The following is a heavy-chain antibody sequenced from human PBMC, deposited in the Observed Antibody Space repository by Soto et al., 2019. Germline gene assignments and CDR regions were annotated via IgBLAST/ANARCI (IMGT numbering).Heavy chain of an antibody. Sequence: AGESLKISCKGSGYSFTSYWIGWVRQMPGKGLEWMGIIYPGDSDTRYSPSFQGQVTISADKSISTAYLQWSSLKASDTAMYYCARRGQYYDFWSGSAYYYGMDVWGQGTTVTVSS. V-gene: IGHV5-51*01. CDR1: GYSFTSYW. D-gene: IGHD3-3*01. CDR2: IYPGDSDT. J-gene: IGHJ6*02. CDR3: ARRGQYYDFWSGSAYYYGMDV.